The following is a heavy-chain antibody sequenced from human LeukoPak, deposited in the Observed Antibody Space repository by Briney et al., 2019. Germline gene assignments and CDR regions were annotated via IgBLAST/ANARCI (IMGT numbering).Heavy chain of an antibody. Sequence: GGSLRLSCAASGFTFSTDAMTWVRQAPGKGLQWVSAISGSGGDTYYEDSVKGRFTISRDNSKNMMYLQMNSLRAEDTAVYYCARDSSGWSKDYWGQGTLVTVSS. CDR1: GFTFSTDA. CDR3: ARDSSGWSKDY. CDR2: ISGSGGDT. V-gene: IGHV3-23*01. D-gene: IGHD6-19*01. J-gene: IGHJ4*02.